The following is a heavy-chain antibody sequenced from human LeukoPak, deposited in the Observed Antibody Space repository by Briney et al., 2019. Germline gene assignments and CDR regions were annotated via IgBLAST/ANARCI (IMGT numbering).Heavy chain of an antibody. CDR3: ARHSRGPAAGPAFVY. J-gene: IGHJ4*02. CDR2: IYYSGST. V-gene: IGHV4-39*01. D-gene: IGHD6-13*01. CDR1: GGSISSSTYY. Sequence: PSETLSLTCTVSGGSISSSTYYWGWIRQPPGKGLEWIGSIYYSGSTYYNPSLKSRVTISVDASKTQLSLSSVTAADTAVYYCARHSRGPAAGPAFVYWGQGTLVTVSS.